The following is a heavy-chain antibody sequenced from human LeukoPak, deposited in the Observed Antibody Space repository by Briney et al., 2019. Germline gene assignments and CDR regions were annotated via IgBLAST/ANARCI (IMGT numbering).Heavy chain of an antibody. V-gene: IGHV4-31*03. CDR3: ARVALDYGDYVGSIDY. CDR1: GGSISSGGYY. J-gene: IGHJ4*02. Sequence: SETLSLTCTVSGGSISSGGYYWSWIRQHPGKGLEWIGYIYYSGSTYYNPSLKSRVTISVDTSKNQFSLKLSSVTAADTAVYYCARVALDYGDYVGSIDYWGQGTLVTVSS. CDR2: IYYSGST. D-gene: IGHD4-17*01.